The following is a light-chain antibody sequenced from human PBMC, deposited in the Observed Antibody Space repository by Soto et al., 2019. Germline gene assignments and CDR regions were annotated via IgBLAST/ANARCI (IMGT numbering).Light chain of an antibody. J-gene: IGKJ2*01. CDR3: QQSHGIPYT. V-gene: IGKV1-39*01. CDR2: AAS. CDR1: QTISTY. Sequence: DIQMTQSPSSPSASVGDRVTITCRASQTISTYLNWYQQKPGKAPKLLIYAASTLQSGVPSRFSGSGSGTDFTLTINSLQPEDFATYYCQQSHGIPYTFGQGTKLEIK.